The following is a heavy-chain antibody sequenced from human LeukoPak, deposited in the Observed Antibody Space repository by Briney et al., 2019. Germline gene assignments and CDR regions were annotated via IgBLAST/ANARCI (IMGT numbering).Heavy chain of an antibody. CDR1: GYTFTNYG. V-gene: IGHV1-18*01. CDR3: ARTFLSSNYYYYYMDV. Sequence: ASVKVSCKASGYTFTNYGISWVRQAPGQGLEWMGWISTYNGNTHYAQMLQGTVTMTTDTSTSTAYMELRSLRSDDTAVYYCARTFLSSNYYYYYMDVWGKGTTVTISS. D-gene: IGHD2-2*01. J-gene: IGHJ6*03. CDR2: ISTYNGNT.